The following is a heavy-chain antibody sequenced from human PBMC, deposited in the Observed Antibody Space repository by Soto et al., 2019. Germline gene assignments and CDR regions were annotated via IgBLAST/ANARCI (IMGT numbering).Heavy chain of an antibody. V-gene: IGHV3-30-3*01. CDR2: ISYDGSNK. J-gene: IGHJ4*02. Sequence: GGSLRLSCAASGFTFSSYAMHWVRQAPGKGLEWVAVISYDGSNKYYADSVKGRFTISRDNSNNTLYLQMNSLRAEDTAVYYCVRDLAPYYYDSSGPDYWGQGTLVTVSS. CDR3: VRDLAPYYYDSSGPDY. CDR1: GFTFSSYA. D-gene: IGHD3-22*01.